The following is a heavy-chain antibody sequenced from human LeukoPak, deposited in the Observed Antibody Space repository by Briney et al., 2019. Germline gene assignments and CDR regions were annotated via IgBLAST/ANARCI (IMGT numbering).Heavy chain of an antibody. D-gene: IGHD1-26*01. CDR1: GGSISSYY. Sequence: PSETLSLTCTVSGGSISSYYWSWIRQPPGKGLEWIGYIYYSGSTNYNPSLKSRVTISVATSKKQFSLKLSSVTAADTAVYYCARDRWGVGATLNYYYCGMDVWGQGTTVTVSS. V-gene: IGHV4-59*01. CDR2: IYYSGST. J-gene: IGHJ6*02. CDR3: ARDRWGVGATLNYYYCGMDV.